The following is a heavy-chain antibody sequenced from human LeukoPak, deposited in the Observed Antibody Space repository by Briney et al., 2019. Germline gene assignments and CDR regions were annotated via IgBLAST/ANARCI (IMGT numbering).Heavy chain of an antibody. D-gene: IGHD6-6*01. J-gene: IGHJ4*02. V-gene: IGHV1-18*01. CDR3: ARGSSGRYYFDY. CDR1: RHTFTSYG. CDR2: ISADNGNT. Sequence: GASVKVSRKSSRHTFTSYGFSWVRQAPGHGLYSMGWISADNGNTNYAQTFQGRVTMTTDTSTSTGYMEVRTLRSDDTAMYYCARGSSGRYYFDYWGQGTLVTVSS.